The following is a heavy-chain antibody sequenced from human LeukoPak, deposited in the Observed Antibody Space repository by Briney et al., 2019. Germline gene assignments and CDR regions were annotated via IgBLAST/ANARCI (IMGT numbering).Heavy chain of an antibody. J-gene: IGHJ4*02. V-gene: IGHV5-51*01. Sequence: GESLKISCKGSGYSFTSYWIGWVRQMPGKGLEWMGIIYPGDSDTRYSPSFQGQVTISADKSISTAYLQWSSLKASDTAMYYCAGSRGYDSSSWYFDYWGQGTLVTVSS. D-gene: IGHD6-13*01. CDR1: GYSFTSYW. CDR2: IYPGDSDT. CDR3: AGSRGYDSSSWYFDY.